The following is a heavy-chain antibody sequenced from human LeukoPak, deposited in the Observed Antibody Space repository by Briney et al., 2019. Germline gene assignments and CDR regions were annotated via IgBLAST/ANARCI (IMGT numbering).Heavy chain of an antibody. CDR2: VSGSGGSA. D-gene: IGHD6-19*01. Sequence: PGGSLRFSCEASGFSFGGFAMAWVRQAPGKGLEWVSTVSGSGGSAFYAGPVQGRFAISRDNAKNMVYLEMNSLRDEDTALYFCAKYSRGYGSAYIDYWGQGALVTVSS. V-gene: IGHV3-23*01. CDR3: AKYSRGYGSAYIDY. CDR1: GFSFGGFA. J-gene: IGHJ4*02.